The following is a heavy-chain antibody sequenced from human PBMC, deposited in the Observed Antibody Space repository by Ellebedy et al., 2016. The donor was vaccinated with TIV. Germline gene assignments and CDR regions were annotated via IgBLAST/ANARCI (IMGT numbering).Heavy chain of an antibody. CDR1: GFTFSSYW. CDR3: AGRAYNWNDGSLFDY. D-gene: IGHD1-1*01. J-gene: IGHJ4*02. CDR2: ISHDGRNY. V-gene: IGHV3-30*03. Sequence: GGSLRLSCAASGFTFSSYWMSWVRQAPGKGLECVAGISHDGRNYKHADSVKGRFTISRDDSKNTLYLQMNSLRAEDTAVYYCAGRAYNWNDGSLFDYWGQGTLVTVSS.